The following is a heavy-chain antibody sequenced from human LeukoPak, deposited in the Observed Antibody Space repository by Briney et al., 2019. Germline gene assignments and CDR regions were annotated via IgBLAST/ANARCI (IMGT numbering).Heavy chain of an antibody. D-gene: IGHD3-22*01. Sequence: GGSLRLSCAASGFTFSSYAMSWVRQAPGKGLEWVSGISGSGGNTYYADSVKGRFTISRDDSKNTLYLQMNSLRAEDTAVYYCAKGYYSDSSGYFFDHWGQGTLVTVSS. V-gene: IGHV3-23*01. J-gene: IGHJ4*02. CDR2: ISGSGGNT. CDR1: GFTFSSYA. CDR3: AKGYYSDSSGYFFDH.